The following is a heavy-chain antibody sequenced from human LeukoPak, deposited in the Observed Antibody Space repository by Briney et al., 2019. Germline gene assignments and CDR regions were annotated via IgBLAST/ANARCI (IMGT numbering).Heavy chain of an antibody. Sequence: GESLKISCKGSGYSFTSYWIGWVRQMPGKGLEWMGIINPGDSDTRYSPSFQGQVTFSADKSISTAYLQWSSLKASDTAMYYCARQWADSSGWCYFDFWGQGTLATVSS. D-gene: IGHD6-19*01. CDR1: GYSFTSYW. J-gene: IGHJ4*02. CDR3: ARQWADSSGWCYFDF. CDR2: INPGDSDT. V-gene: IGHV5-51*01.